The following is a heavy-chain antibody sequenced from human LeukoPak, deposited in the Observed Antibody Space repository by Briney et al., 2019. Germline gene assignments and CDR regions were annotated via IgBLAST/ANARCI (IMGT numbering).Heavy chain of an antibody. CDR3: AKKATVTPYYYYYMDV. V-gene: IGHV3-30*02. Sequence: GGSLRLSCVASGFTFSSYGMHWVRQAPGKGLEWVAFIRYDGSNKYYADSVKGRFTISRDNSKNTLYLQMNSLRAEDTAVYYCAKKATVTPYYYYYMDVWGKGTTVTVSS. J-gene: IGHJ6*03. CDR1: GFTFSSYG. D-gene: IGHD4-11*01. CDR2: IRYDGSNK.